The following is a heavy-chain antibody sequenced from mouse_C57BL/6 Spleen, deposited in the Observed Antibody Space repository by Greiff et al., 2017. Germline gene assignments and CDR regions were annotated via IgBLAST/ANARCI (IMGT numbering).Heavy chain of an antibody. CDR1: GFTFSSYA. Sequence: DVQLQESGGGLVKPGGSLKLSCAASGFTFSSYAMSWVRQTPEKRLEWVATISDGGSYTYYPDKVKGRFTISRDNAKNNLYLQMSHLKSEDTAMYYCARDGWDGYFDVWGTGTTVTVSS. D-gene: IGHD4-1*01. J-gene: IGHJ1*03. CDR3: ARDGWDGYFDV. CDR2: ISDGGSYT. V-gene: IGHV5-4*01.